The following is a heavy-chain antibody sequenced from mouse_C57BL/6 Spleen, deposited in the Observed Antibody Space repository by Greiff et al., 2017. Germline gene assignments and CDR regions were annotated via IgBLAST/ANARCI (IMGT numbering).Heavy chain of an antibody. D-gene: IGHD1-1*01. Sequence: VQLQQSGPELVKPGASVKMSCKASGYTFTDYNMHWVKQSHGKSLEWIGYINPNNGGTSSNQKFKGKATLTVNKSSSTAYMELRSLTSEDSAVYYCARGSYYGRPGTWDYWGQGTTLTVSS. CDR3: ARGSYYGRPGTWDY. V-gene: IGHV1-22*01. J-gene: IGHJ2*01. CDR2: INPNNGGT. CDR1: GYTFTDYN.